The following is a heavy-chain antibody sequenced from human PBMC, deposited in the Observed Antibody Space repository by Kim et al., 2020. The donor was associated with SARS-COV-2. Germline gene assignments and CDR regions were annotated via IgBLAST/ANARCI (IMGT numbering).Heavy chain of an antibody. J-gene: IGHJ4*02. V-gene: IGHV3-48*01. D-gene: IGHD2-15*01. CDR3: ARDLPNCSGGSCYMYYFDS. Sequence: GGSLRLSCAASGFTFSRYSMNCVRQAPGKGLEWVSYISTSSSTISYADSVKGRFTVSRDNAKNSLYLQMHSLRAEDTAVYFCARDLPNCSGGSCYMYYFDSWGQGILVTVSS. CDR1: GFTFSRYS. CDR2: ISTSSSTI.